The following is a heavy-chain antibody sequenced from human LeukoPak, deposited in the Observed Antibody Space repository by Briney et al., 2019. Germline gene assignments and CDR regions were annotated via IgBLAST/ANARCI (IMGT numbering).Heavy chain of an antibody. J-gene: IGHJ4*02. CDR3: AKDRPNYHESNGHYYRLNGDY. Sequence: PGGSLRLSCAASGFTFSSYWMHWVRQAPGKGLEWVSSISSSGDRTFYADSVKDRFTISRDNSENTLYLQMSRLRAEDTAVYYCAKDRPNYHESNGHYYRLNGDYWGQGTLVTVSS. V-gene: IGHV3-23*01. D-gene: IGHD3-22*01. CDR1: GFTFSSYW. CDR2: ISSSGDRT.